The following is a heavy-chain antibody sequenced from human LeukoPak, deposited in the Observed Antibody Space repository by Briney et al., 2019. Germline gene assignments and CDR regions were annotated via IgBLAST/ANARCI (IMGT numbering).Heavy chain of an antibody. J-gene: IGHJ4*02. V-gene: IGHV3-9*01. CDR2: ISWNSGSI. CDR3: AKEAYYDILTGYSKYYFDY. D-gene: IGHD3-9*01. Sequence: GGSLRLSCAASGFTFDDYAMHWVRQAPGKGLEWVSGISWNSGSIGYADSVKGRFTISRDNAKNSLYLQMNSLRAEDTALYYCAKEAYYDILTGYSKYYFDYWGQGTLVTVSS. CDR1: GFTFDDYA.